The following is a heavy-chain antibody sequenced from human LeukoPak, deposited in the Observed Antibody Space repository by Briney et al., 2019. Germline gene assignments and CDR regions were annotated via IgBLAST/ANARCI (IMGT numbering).Heavy chain of an antibody. V-gene: IGHV1-69*04. Sequence: SVRVSCKASGGTFSSYAISWVRQAPGQGLEWMGRIIPILGIANYAQKFQGRVTITADKSTSTAYMELSSLRSEDTAVYYCARDPGFLWFGELLAFDAFDIWGQGTMVTVSS. CDR3: ARDPGFLWFGELLAFDAFDI. D-gene: IGHD3-10*01. CDR1: GGTFSSYA. CDR2: IIPILGIA. J-gene: IGHJ3*02.